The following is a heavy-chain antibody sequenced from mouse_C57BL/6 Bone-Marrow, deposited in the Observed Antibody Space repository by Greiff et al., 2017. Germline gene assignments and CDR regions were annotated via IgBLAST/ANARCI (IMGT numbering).Heavy chain of an antibody. CDR2: IDPSDSYT. V-gene: IGHV1-50*01. CDR1: GYTFTSYW. J-gene: IGHJ2*01. Sequence: VQLQQPGAELVKPGASVKLSCKASGYTFTSYWMQWVKQRPGQGLEWIGEIDPSDSYTNYNQKFKGKATLTVDTSSSTAYMQLSSLTSEDSAVYYCARSEGTTVVGYVDYWGQGTTLTVSS. CDR3: ARSEGTTVVGYVDY. D-gene: IGHD1-1*01.